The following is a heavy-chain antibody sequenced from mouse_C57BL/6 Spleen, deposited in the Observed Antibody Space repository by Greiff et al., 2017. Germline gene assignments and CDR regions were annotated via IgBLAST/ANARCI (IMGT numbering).Heavy chain of an antibody. CDR1: GYTFTDYY. V-gene: IGHV1-26*01. Sequence: VQLQQSGPELVKPGASVKISCKASGYTFTDYYMNWVKQSHGKSLEWIGDINPNNGGTSYNQKFKGKATLTVDKSSSTAYMELRSLTSEDSAVYYCARYSLYGSSYGWYFDVWGTGTTVTVSS. D-gene: IGHD1-1*01. J-gene: IGHJ1*03. CDR3: ARYSLYGSSYGWYFDV. CDR2: INPNNGGT.